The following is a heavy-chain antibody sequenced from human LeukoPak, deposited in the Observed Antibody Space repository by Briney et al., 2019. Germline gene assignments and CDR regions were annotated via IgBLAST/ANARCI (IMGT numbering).Heavy chain of an antibody. V-gene: IGHV4-4*02. CDR3: ARGGGSSGWYLDY. CDR1: GGSISSTNW. Sequence: SETLSLTCGVSGGSISSTNWWSWGRQPPGQGLEGIGEISLSGLTNYNPSLNSRVTVSLDKSKNQVSLKLSSVTAADKAVYYCARGGGSSGWYLDYWGQGTLVTVSS. D-gene: IGHD6-19*01. CDR2: ISLSGLT. J-gene: IGHJ4*02.